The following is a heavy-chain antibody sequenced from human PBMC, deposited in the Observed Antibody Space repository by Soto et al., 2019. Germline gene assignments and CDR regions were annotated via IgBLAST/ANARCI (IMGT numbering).Heavy chain of an antibody. D-gene: IGHD1-1*01. CDR3: ARGHYNSFDY. V-gene: IGHV3-74*01. J-gene: IGHJ4*02. CDR1: GFTFNIYW. Sequence: EVQLVESGGGLVQPGGSLRLSCAASGFTFNIYWMHWVRQAPGKGLAWVAYINSDGTSTNHADSVKGRFTISRDNAKNTLYLQMNNLRAEDTAVYYCARGHYNSFDYWVQGTLVTVAS. CDR2: INSDGTST.